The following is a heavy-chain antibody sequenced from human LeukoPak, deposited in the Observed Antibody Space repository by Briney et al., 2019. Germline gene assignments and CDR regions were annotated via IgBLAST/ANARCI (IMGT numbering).Heavy chain of an antibody. V-gene: IGHV1-2*02. CDR2: INPNSGFA. CDR1: GYPFTGYY. CDR3: ARLPDCSSSSCRSLDY. J-gene: IGHJ4*02. Sequence: ASVKVSCKASGYPFTGYYLHWVRQAPGQGLEWMGWINPNSGFAKYAQKFQGRVTMTRDTSISTAYMDLSTLRSDDTAVYYCARLPDCSSSSCRSLDYWGQGTLVTVSS. D-gene: IGHD2-2*01.